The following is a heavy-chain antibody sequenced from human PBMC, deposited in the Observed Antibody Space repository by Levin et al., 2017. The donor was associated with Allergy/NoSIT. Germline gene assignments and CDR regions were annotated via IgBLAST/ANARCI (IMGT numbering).Heavy chain of an antibody. CDR3: AKEGRRKYGMDV. CDR1: GFTFDDYA. J-gene: IGHJ6*02. D-gene: IGHD1-1*01. CDR2: ISWNSGSI. Sequence: GGSLRLSCAASGFTFDDYAMHWVRQAPGKGLEWVSGISWNSGSIGYADSVKGRFTISRDNAKNSLYLQMNSLRAEDTALYYCAKEGRRKYGMDVWGQGTTVTVSS. V-gene: IGHV3-9*01.